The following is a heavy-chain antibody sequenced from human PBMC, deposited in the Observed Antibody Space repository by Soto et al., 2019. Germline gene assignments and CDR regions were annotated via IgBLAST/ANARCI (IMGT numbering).Heavy chain of an antibody. CDR3: AREPRYCRGGSCSITGDGYDI. Sequence: GSLRLSCTASGFIVSDAYVNWVRQAPGKGLEWVSVISNRGDTHYADSVRGRFSLSRDISDNTLHLQMNNLRVEDTAVYYCAREPRYCRGGSCSITGDGYDIWGQGTMVTVSS. J-gene: IGHJ3*02. V-gene: IGHV3-66*01. D-gene: IGHD2-15*01. CDR2: ISNRGDT. CDR1: GFIVSDAY.